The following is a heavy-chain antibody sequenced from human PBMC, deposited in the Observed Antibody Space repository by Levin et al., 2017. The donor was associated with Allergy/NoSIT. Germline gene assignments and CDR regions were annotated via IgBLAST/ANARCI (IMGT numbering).Heavy chain of an antibody. CDR2: ISHYNGDT. V-gene: IGHV1-18*01. CDR1: GYTFTFYG. J-gene: IGHJ3*02. Sequence: ASVKVSCKASGYTFTFYGLTWVRQAPGQGLEWMGWISHYNGDTKYGQNFQGRVTMTADTSTSTAYMELRSLRFDDTAIYYCAREMAETAADTFDIWGQGTMVTVSS. CDR3: AREMAETAADTFDI. D-gene: IGHD2-8*01.